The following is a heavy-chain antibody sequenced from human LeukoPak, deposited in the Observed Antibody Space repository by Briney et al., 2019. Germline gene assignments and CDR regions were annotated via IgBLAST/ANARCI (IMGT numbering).Heavy chain of an antibody. D-gene: IGHD6-25*01. CDR2: IGGRSSHM. J-gene: IGHJ4*02. V-gene: IGHV3-21*06. CDR1: GFTFSDYD. CDR3: ARAFPPLRTSAAGDF. Sequence: KPGGSLRLSCTASGFTFSDYDMNWVRLAPGKGLEWVSSIGGRSSHMYYTDSAKGRFTISRDNAKNSLYLQMNSLRAEDTAVYYCARAFPPLRTSAAGDFWGQGTLVTVSS.